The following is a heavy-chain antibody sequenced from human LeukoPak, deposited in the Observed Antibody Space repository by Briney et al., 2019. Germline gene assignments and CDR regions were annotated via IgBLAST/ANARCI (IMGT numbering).Heavy chain of an antibody. D-gene: IGHD6-19*01. J-gene: IGHJ4*02. CDR3: ARGQWQIDY. CDR2: IDTNGST. V-gene: IGHV4-4*07. Sequence: SETLSLTCTVSGVSISHYYWTWIRQPAGGGLEWIGRIDTNGSTNYNPSLESRVTMSSDTSNNQFSLNLMSVAAADTAVYYCARGQWQIDYWGQGTLVTVSS. CDR1: GVSISHYY.